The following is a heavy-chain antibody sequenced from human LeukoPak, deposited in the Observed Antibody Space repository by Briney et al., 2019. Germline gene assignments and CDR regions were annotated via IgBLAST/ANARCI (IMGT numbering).Heavy chain of an antibody. J-gene: IGHJ5*02. V-gene: IGHV4-38-2*01. CDR2: IYYSGST. CDR1: GYSISSGDY. CDR3: AKNSSAAWFDP. Sequence: SETLSLTCVVSGYSISSGDYWGWLRQPPGKGLEWIGSIYYSGSTDYNPSLESRVTISVDTSKNQFSLKLISVTAADTAVYYCAKNSSAAWFDPWGQGTLVTVSS. D-gene: IGHD6-25*01.